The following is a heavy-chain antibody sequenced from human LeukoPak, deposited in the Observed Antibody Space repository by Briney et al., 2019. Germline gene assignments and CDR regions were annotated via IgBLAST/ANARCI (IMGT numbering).Heavy chain of an antibody. V-gene: IGHV3-74*01. CDR1: GFTFSSFW. J-gene: IGHJ4*02. Sequence: GGSLRLSCAASGFTFSSFWMHWVRQAPGKGLVWVSRINTDGSSTDYANSVKGRFTISRDNAKNTLYLQMNSLRAEDTAVYYCAKSDLVAIPVDYWGQGTLVTVSS. CDR2: INTDGSST. D-gene: IGHD2-21*01. CDR3: AKSDLVAIPVDY.